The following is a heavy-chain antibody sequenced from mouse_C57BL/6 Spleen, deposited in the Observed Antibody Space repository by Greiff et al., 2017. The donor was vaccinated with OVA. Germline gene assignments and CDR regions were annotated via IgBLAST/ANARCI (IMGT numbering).Heavy chain of an antibody. V-gene: IGHV10-3*01. D-gene: IGHD1-1*01. J-gene: IGHJ1*03. CDR2: IRSKSSNYAT. Sequence: EVQVVESGGGLVQPKGSLKLSCAASGFTFNTYAMHWVRQAPGKGLEWVARIRSKSSNYATYYADSVKDRFTISRDDSQSMLYLQMNNLKTEDTAMYYCVRDLGDYYGSSYGYFDVWGTGTTVTVSS. CDR3: VRDLGDYYGSSYGYFDV. CDR1: GFTFNTYA.